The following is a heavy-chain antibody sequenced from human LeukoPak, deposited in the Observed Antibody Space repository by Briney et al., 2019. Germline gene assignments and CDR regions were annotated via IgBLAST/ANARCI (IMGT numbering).Heavy chain of an antibody. Sequence: PSETLSLTCTVSGGSISSYYWSWIRQPPGKGLEWIGYIYYSGSTNYNPSLKSRVTISVDTSKNQFSLKLSSVTAADTAVYYCVGNYYDSSGYYYDVDYWGQGTLVTVSS. CDR3: VGNYYDSSGYYYDVDY. J-gene: IGHJ4*02. CDR2: IYYSGST. V-gene: IGHV4-59*08. CDR1: GGSISSYY. D-gene: IGHD3-22*01.